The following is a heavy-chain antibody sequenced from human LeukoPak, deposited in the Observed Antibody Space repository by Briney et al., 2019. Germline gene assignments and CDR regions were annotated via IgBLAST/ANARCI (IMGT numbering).Heavy chain of an antibody. J-gene: IGHJ4*02. V-gene: IGHV5-51*01. D-gene: IGHD3-9*01. CDR2: ICPATSDT. Sequence: GDSLKISCKGSRFNFNNYWIAWVRQMPGKGLEWVGIICPATSDTRYSPSFQGQVTISSDKSISTAYLQWNSLKASDTAMYYCARRQKDVSTGYSEDWGQGTLVTVSS. CDR1: RFNFNNYW. CDR3: ARRQKDVSTGYSED.